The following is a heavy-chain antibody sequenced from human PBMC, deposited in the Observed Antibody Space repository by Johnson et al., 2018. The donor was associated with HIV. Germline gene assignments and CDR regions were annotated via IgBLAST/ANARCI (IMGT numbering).Heavy chain of an antibody. J-gene: IGHJ3*02. CDR2: ISGSGGST. CDR1: GFAFSSFA. CDR3: AKDRAVAGYDAFDI. V-gene: IGHV3-23*04. Sequence: VQLVESGGGLVQPGGSLRLSCAASGFAFSSFAVTWVRQAPGKGLEWVSAISGSGGSTYYADSVKGRFTISRDNSKKTLYLQMNSLRAEDTAVYYCAKDRAVAGYDAFDIWGQGTMVTVSS. D-gene: IGHD6-19*01.